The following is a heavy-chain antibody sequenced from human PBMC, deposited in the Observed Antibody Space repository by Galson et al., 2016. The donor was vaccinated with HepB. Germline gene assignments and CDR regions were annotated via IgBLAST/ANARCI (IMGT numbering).Heavy chain of an antibody. CDR3: ARRNQRGYSGYDAGYYYYGLDV. CDR1: GFTFGSYG. V-gene: IGHV3-33*01. D-gene: IGHD5-12*01. J-gene: IGHJ6*02. CDR2: IWYDGSNK. Sequence: SLRLSCAASGFTFGSYGMHWVRQAPGKGLEWVAVIWYDGSNKYYADSVKGRFTISRDNSKNTLYLQMNSLRVEDTAVYYCARRNQRGYSGYDAGYYYYGLDVWGQGTTVTVSS.